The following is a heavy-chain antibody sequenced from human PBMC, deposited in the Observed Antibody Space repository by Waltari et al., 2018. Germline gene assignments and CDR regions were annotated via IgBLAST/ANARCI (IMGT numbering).Heavy chain of an antibody. D-gene: IGHD2-2*02. CDR2: INPNRGGT. V-gene: IGHV1-2*02. CDR3: ARVYRYKSRGAFDI. CDR1: GGTFSSYA. J-gene: IGHJ3*02. Sequence: QVQLVQSGAEVKKPGSSVKVSCKASGGTFSSYAISWVRQAPGQGLEWMGWINPNRGGTNYAQKVQDRDTMTRDTSISTAYRELSRLRSDDTAVYYCARVYRYKSRGAFDIWGQGTMVTVSS.